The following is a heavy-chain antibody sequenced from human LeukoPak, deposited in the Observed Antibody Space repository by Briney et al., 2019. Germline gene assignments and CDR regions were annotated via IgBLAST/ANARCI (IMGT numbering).Heavy chain of an antibody. CDR1: GDSISSSNYY. V-gene: IGHV4-39*07. CDR3: ARDLVGSGRPFDY. CDR2: IYYSGIT. D-gene: IGHD6-19*01. Sequence: SETLSLTCTVSGDSISSSNYYWSWLRQPPGKELEWIGTIYYSGITNYSPSLKSRVTISVDTSNNQFSLKLNSVTAADTAVYYCARDLVGSGRPFDYWGQGTLVTVSS. J-gene: IGHJ4*02.